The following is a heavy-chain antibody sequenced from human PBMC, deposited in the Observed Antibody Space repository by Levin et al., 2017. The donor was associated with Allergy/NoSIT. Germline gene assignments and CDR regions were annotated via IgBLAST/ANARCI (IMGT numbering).Heavy chain of an antibody. D-gene: IGHD3-9*01. V-gene: IGHV4-59*12. Sequence: SETLSLTCTVSGGSISHYYWSWIRRPAGKGLEWIGHVSYTGGIDYNPSLKSRVTITSDMSRNQFSLRLSSVTAADTAVYYCARRYKEGPITYFYYGMDVWGQGTTVTVSS. CDR3: ARRYKEGPITYFYYGMDV. CDR1: GGSISHYY. CDR2: VSYTGGI. J-gene: IGHJ6*02.